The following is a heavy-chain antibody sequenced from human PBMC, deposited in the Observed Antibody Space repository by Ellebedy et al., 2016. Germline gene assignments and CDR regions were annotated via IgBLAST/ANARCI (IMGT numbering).Heavy chain of an antibody. D-gene: IGHD3-3*01. J-gene: IGHJ5*02. CDR1: GDSTTGVTAGLSYY. CDR2: INHSGST. Sequence: SETLSLTCTVSGDSTTGVTAGLSYYWGWIRQPPGKGLEWIGEINHSGSTNYNPSLKSRVTISVDTSKNQFSLKLSSVTAADTAVYYCARGQKDTIFGVVTSLKRWFDPWGQGTLVTVSS. CDR3: ARGQKDTIFGVVTSLKRWFDP. V-gene: IGHV4-34*01.